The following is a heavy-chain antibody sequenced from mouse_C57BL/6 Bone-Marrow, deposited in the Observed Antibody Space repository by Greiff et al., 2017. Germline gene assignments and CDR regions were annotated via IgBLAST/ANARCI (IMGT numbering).Heavy chain of an antibody. CDR1: GYTFTGYW. CDR2: ILTGSGGT. CDR3: ARSYYGNYVYYAMDY. J-gene: IGHJ4*01. Sequence: LEESGAELIKPGASVKLSCKATGYTFTGYWIEWVKQRPGHGLDWIGAILTGSGGTSYNQKFKGKATLTADTSANTAYMQLSSLTTEDSAIYYCARSYYGNYVYYAMDYWGQGTSVTVSS. D-gene: IGHD2-1*01. V-gene: IGHV1-9*01.